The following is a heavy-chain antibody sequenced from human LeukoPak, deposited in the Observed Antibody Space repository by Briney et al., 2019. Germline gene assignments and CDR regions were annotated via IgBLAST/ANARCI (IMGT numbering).Heavy chain of an antibody. CDR3: ARVPVKLLWFGELSS. CDR1: GGSVSSGSYN. J-gene: IGHJ4*02. V-gene: IGHV4-61*01. D-gene: IGHD3-10*01. Sequence: SETLSLTCTVSGGSVSSGSYNWSWIRQPPGKGLEWIGYIYYSGGTNYNPSLKSRVTISVDTSKNQFSLKLSSVTAADTAVYYCARVPVKLLWFGELSSWGQGTLVTVSS. CDR2: IYYSGGT.